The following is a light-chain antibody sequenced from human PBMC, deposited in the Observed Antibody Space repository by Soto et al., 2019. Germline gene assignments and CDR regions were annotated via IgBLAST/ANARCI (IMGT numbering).Light chain of an antibody. CDR1: SSDVGGYNY. CDR2: EVS. V-gene: IGLV2-14*01. J-gene: IGLJ1*01. Sequence: QSALTQPASVSGSPGQSITISCTGTSSDVGGYNYVSWYQQHPGKAPKLMIYEVSNRPSGVSNRFSGSKSGNTAPLTISGLQAEDEADYYCSSYKSSSPYVFGTGTKVTVL. CDR3: SSYKSSSPYV.